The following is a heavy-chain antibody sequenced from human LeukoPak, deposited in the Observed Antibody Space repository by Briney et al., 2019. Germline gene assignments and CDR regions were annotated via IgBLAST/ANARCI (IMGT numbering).Heavy chain of an antibody. J-gene: IGHJ6*03. V-gene: IGHV4-39*02. D-gene: IGHD3-22*01. CDR1: AGSISSSDYY. Sequence: IPSEALSLTCTVSAGSISSSDYYWGWIRQSPGKGLEWIGRISYSGNTYYNPSLKSRVTISVDTYKNHFSLRLSSVTAADTAVYYCSRLTHSYYSDTSGYYPYYYMDVWGEGTTVAVSS. CDR2: ISYSGNT. CDR3: SRLTHSYYSDTSGYYPYYYMDV.